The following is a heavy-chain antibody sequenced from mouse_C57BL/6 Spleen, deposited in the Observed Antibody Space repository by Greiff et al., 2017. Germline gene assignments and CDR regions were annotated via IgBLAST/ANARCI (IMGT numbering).Heavy chain of an antibody. CDR2: INPGSGGT. CDR1: GYAFTNYL. Sequence: QVQLKESGAELVRPGTSVKVSCKASGYAFTNYLIEWVKQRPGQGLEWIGVINPGSGGTNYNEKFKGKATLTADKSSSTAYMQLSSLTSEDSAVYFCATPGSRGYAMDYWGQGTSVTVSS. V-gene: IGHV1-54*01. CDR3: ATPGSRGYAMDY. J-gene: IGHJ4*01.